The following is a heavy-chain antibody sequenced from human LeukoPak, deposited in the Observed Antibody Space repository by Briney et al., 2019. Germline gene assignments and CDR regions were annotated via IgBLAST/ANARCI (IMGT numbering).Heavy chain of an antibody. CDR1: GYTFTSYY. J-gene: IGHJ4*02. Sequence: ASVKVSCKASGYTFTSYYMHWVRQAPGQGLEWMGIINPSGGSTSYAQKFQGRVTMTRDMSTSTVYMELSSLRSEDTAVYYCARNIAARPLDYWGQGTLVTVSS. CDR3: ARNIAARPLDY. CDR2: INPSGGST. V-gene: IGHV1-46*01. D-gene: IGHD6-6*01.